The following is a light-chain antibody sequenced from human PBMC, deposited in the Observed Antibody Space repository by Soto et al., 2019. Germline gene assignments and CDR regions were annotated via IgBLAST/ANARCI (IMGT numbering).Light chain of an antibody. V-gene: IGKV3D-20*02. CDR2: DAS. CDR3: QQRQHWPPIT. J-gene: IGKJ5*01. Sequence: EIVLTQAPGTLSLSPGERATLSCRASQSVSSNSLAWYQQKPGQAPRLLIYDASNRATGTPARFGGSGSGTDFTLTISSLEPEDFAVYYCQQRQHWPPITFGQGTRLEIK. CDR1: QSVSSN.